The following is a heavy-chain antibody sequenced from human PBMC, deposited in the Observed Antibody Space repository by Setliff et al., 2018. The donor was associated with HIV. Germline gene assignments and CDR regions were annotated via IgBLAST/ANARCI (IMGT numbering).Heavy chain of an antibody. J-gene: IGHJ5*01. Sequence: GASVKVSCKASGYTFTSYYMHWVRQAPGQGLEWMGIINPSGGSTSYAQKFQGRVTMTRDTSANTGYMELSGLRSEDTAVYYCARDRVPKRGYTYREPDFDSWGQGTLVTVSS. CDR3: ARDRVPKRGYTYREPDFDS. V-gene: IGHV1-46*01. D-gene: IGHD5-12*01. CDR2: INPSGGST. CDR1: GYTFTSYY.